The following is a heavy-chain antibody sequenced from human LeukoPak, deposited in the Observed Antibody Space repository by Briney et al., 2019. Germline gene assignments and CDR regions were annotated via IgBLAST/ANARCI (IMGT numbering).Heavy chain of an antibody. CDR2: IKQDGSEK. Sequence: PGGSLRLSCAASGFTFSSYWMSWVRQAPGKGLEWVANIKQDGSEKYYVDSVKGRFTISRDNAKNSLYLQMNSLRAEDMAVYYCARRGYSGYDDDAFDIWGQGTMVTVSS. CDR1: GFTFSSYW. V-gene: IGHV3-7*01. J-gene: IGHJ3*02. CDR3: ARRGYSGYDDDAFDI. D-gene: IGHD5-12*01.